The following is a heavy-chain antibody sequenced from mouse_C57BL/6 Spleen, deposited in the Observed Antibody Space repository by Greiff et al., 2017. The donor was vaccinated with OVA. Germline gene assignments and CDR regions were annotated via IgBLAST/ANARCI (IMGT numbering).Heavy chain of an antibody. CDR2: IYPGDGDT. V-gene: IGHV1-82*01. CDR1: GYAFSSSW. CDR3: ARSRDGYFQYYFDY. D-gene: IGHD2-3*01. Sequence: QVQLKQSGPELVKPGASVKISCKASGYAFSSSWMNWVKQRPGKGLEWIGRIYPGDGDTNYNGKFKGKATMTADKSSSTAYMQLSSLTSEDSAVYFCARSRDGYFQYYFDYWGQGTTLTVSS. J-gene: IGHJ2*01.